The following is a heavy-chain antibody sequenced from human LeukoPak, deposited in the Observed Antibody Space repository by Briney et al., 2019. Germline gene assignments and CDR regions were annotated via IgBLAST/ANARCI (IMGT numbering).Heavy chain of an antibody. CDR2: ISGSGNST. J-gene: IGHJ4*02. D-gene: IGHD3-9*01. CDR1: GFTVSDYA. Sequence: TGGSLRLSCVASGFTVSDYAVNWVRQAPGKGLEWVSAISGSGNSTYYADSVKGRFTISRDNSKNTLYLQMNSLRAEDTAVYYCAKGNFDWSYFHYWGQGTLVTVSS. V-gene: IGHV3-23*01. CDR3: AKGNFDWSYFHY.